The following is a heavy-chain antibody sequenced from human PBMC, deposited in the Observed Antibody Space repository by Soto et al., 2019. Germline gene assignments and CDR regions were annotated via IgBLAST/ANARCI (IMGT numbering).Heavy chain of an antibody. CDR3: TGTGMTTVTTGRGYYFDY. CDR1: GFTFSGSA. Sequence: ESGGGLVQPGGSLKLSCAASGFTFSGSAMHWVRQASGKGLEWVGRIRSKANSYATAYAASVKGRFTISRDDSKNTAYLQMNSLKTEDTAVYYCTGTGMTTVTTGRGYYFDYWGQGTLVTVSS. D-gene: IGHD4-17*01. V-gene: IGHV3-73*01. J-gene: IGHJ4*02. CDR2: IRSKANSYAT.